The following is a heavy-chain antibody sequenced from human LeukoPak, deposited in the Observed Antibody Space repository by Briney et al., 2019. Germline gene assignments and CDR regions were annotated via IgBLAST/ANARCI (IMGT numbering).Heavy chain of an antibody. D-gene: IGHD6-13*01. Sequence: PGGSLRLSCAASGFTFSTYWMSWVRQAPGKGLEWVANIKQDGSEKYYVDSVKGRFTISRGNAKNSLYLQMHSLRAEDTAVYYCAKRASSGWYVFYFDYWGQGTLVTVSS. CDR1: GFTFSTYW. CDR2: IKQDGSEK. J-gene: IGHJ4*02. CDR3: AKRASSGWYVFYFDY. V-gene: IGHV3-7*01.